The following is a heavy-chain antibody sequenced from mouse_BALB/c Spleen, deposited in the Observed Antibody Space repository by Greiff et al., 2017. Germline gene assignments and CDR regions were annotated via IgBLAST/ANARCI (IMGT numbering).Heavy chain of an antibody. J-gene: IGHJ3*01. D-gene: IGHD2-3*01. CDR3: VRGGYDEFAY. Sequence: GGGLVQPKGSLKLSCAASGFTFNTNAMNWVRQAPGKGLEWVARIRSKSNNYATYYADSVKDRFTISRDDSQSMLYLQMNNLKTEDTAMYYCVRGGYDEFAYWGQGTLVTVSA. CDR2: IRSKSNNYAT. CDR1: GFTFNTNA. V-gene: IGHV10S3*01.